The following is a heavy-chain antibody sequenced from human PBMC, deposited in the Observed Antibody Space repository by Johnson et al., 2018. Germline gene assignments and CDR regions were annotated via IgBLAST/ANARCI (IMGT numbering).Heavy chain of an antibody. J-gene: IGHJ4*01. CDR2: IYNNGAT. V-gene: IGHV4-59*01. CDR1: GDSIRNNY. CDR3: ARGAHYFDY. Sequence: QVQLQESGPGLVEPSGTLALTCSVSGDSIRNNYWMWLRQPPGKGLEWIGSIYNNGATNYNPSLKSRLTMSMDTSKNSFSLNLNSLAAADTAVYYCARGAHYFDYWGHGSLVTVSS.